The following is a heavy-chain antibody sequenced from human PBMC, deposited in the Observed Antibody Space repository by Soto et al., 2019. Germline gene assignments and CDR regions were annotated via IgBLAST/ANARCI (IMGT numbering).Heavy chain of an antibody. CDR1: GFTFSSYG. D-gene: IGHD3-3*01. V-gene: IGHV3-30*18. J-gene: IGHJ6*02. CDR2: ISYDGSNK. CDR3: AKDPGYYDFWSGYPMDV. Sequence: LRLSCAASGFTFSSYGMHWVRQAPGKGLEWVAVISYDGSNKYYADSVKGRFTISRDNSKNTLYLQMNSLRAEDTAVYYCAKDPGYYDFWSGYPMDVWGQGTTVTVSS.